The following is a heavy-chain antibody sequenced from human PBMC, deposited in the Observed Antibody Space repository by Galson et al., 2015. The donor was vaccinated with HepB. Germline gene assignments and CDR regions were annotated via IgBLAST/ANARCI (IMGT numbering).Heavy chain of an antibody. V-gene: IGHV3-21*01. D-gene: IGHD3-22*01. CDR1: GFTFSNYS. Sequence: SLRLSCAASGFTFSNYSMNWVRQAPGKGLEWVSSISSSSSYIYYADSVKGRFTISRDNAKNSLYLQMNSLRAEDTAVYYCARDEESSGYYLYYYYYMDVWGKGTTVTVSS. CDR2: ISSSSSYI. J-gene: IGHJ6*03. CDR3: ARDEESSGYYLYYYYYMDV.